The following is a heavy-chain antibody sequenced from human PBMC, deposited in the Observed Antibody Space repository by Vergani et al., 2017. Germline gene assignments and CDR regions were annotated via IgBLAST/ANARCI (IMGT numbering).Heavy chain of an antibody. CDR1: GFTFSSYA. J-gene: IGHJ4*02. CDR3: ARSGRVIYSSGWYGGVDY. D-gene: IGHD6-19*01. CDR2: ISYDGSNK. Sequence: VQLVESGGGLVQPGGSLRLSCAASGFTFSSYAMHWVRQAPGKGLEWVAVISYDGSNKYYADSVKGRFTISRDNSKNTLYLQMNSLRAEDTAVYYCARSGRVIYSSGWYGGVDYWGQGTLVTVSS. V-gene: IGHV3-30*01.